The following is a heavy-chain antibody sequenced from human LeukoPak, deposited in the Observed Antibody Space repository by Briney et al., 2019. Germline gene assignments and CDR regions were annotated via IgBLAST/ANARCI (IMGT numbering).Heavy chain of an antibody. D-gene: IGHD2-2*01. Sequence: PGGSLRLSCVASGFTFNTYGIHWVRQAPGKGLEWVAGISSDGNNKDYSDSVKGRFTISRDNSKNTLYLQMNSLRAEDTAVYCCAKAAYCTSTSCHFSGYAQRPLDSWGQGTLVTVSS. J-gene: IGHJ4*02. CDR1: GFTFNTYG. V-gene: IGHV3-30*18. CDR3: AKAAYCTSTSCHFSGYAQRPLDS. CDR2: ISSDGNNK.